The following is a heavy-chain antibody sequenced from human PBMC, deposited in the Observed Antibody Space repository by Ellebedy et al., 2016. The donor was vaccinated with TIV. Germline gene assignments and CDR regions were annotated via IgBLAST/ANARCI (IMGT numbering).Heavy chain of an antibody. Sequence: GESLKISCAASGFTFSNYWMHSVRQAPGKGLVWVSRIYNDGSSTSYADSVEGRFTISRDNSKNTVYLQMNSLRAEDTAVYYCARGVLSGYWGQGTLVTVSS. CDR2: IYNDGSST. V-gene: IGHV3-74*01. J-gene: IGHJ4*02. D-gene: IGHD2/OR15-2a*01. CDR3: ARGVLSGY. CDR1: GFTFSNYW.